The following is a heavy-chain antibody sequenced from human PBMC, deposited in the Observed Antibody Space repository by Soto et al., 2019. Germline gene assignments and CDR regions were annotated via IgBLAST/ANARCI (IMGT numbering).Heavy chain of an antibody. CDR2: INHSGST. J-gene: IGHJ3*02. CDR3: ARRRITIFGVVIFDAFDI. D-gene: IGHD3-3*01. V-gene: IGHV4-34*01. CDR1: GGSFSGYY. Sequence: SETLSLTCAVYGGSFSGYYWSWIRQPPGKGLEWIGEINHSGSTNYNPSLKSRVTISVDTSKNQFSLKLSSVTAADTAVYYCARRRITIFGVVIFDAFDIWGQGTMVTVSS.